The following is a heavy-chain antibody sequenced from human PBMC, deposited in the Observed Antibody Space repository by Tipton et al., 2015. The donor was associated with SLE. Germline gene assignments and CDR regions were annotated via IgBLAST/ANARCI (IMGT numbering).Heavy chain of an antibody. V-gene: IGHV3-30*02. CDR3: ARDLRFYGSGSRYYFDH. CDR2: IRYDETKE. CDR1: GFTFTTYG. J-gene: IGHJ4*02. D-gene: IGHD3-10*01. Sequence: SLRLSCSASGFTFTTYGMPWVRQAPGKGLEWVAFIRYDETKEYYADSVNGRFIISRDTSKNTLYLQMNTLRPEDTGFYYCARDLRFYGSGSRYYFDHWGQGTSVTVSP.